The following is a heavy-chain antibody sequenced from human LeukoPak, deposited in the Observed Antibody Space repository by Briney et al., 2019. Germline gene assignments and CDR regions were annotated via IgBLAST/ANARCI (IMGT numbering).Heavy chain of an antibody. CDR3: ARGFYSSGWDY. CDR1: GFTFSSYC. Sequence: GGSLRLSCAASGFTFSSYCMSWVRQAPGKGLEWVANINQDGSEKYSVDSVKGRFTISRDNAKNSLYLQMNSLRAEDTAVYYCARGFYSSGWDYWGQGTLVTVSS. CDR2: INQDGSEK. V-gene: IGHV3-7*02. D-gene: IGHD6-19*01. J-gene: IGHJ4*02.